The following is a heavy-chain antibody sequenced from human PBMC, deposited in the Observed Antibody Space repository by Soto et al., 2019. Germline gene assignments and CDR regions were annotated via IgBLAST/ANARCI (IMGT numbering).Heavy chain of an antibody. V-gene: IGHV1-18*01. CDR1: GYTFTSYG. CDR3: ARTDFRSGYSDFLAF. J-gene: IGHJ4*02. CDR2: ISAYNGNT. D-gene: IGHD3-3*01. Sequence: ASVKVSCKASGYTFTSYGISWVRQAPGQGLEWMGWISAYNGNTNYAQKLQGRVTMTTDTSTSTAYMELRSLRSDDTAVYYCARTDFRSGYSDFLAFWAQGSFVIGSS.